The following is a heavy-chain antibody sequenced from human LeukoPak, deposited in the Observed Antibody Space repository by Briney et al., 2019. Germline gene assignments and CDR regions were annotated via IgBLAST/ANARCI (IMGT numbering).Heavy chain of an antibody. CDR3: ARANSVTYSYYFDF. J-gene: IGHJ4*02. CDR1: GLTLINVW. Sequence: GGSLRLSCAVSGLTLINVWMNWVRQAPGKGLEWVSAISGSGTSTYYADSVKGRFTISGDNSKNTLYLQMNSLRAEDTAVYYCARANSVTYSYYFDFWGQETLVTVSS. D-gene: IGHD1-26*01. CDR2: ISGSGTST. V-gene: IGHV3-23*01.